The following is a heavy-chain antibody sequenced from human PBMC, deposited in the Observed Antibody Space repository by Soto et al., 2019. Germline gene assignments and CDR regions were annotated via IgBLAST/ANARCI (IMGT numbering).Heavy chain of an antibody. Sequence: PGGSLRLSCAASGFTFNTYAMSWVRQAPGKGLEWVSTVSHTGGNTYYADSVKGRFTISRDKSKNTLYLQMNSLRAEDTAVFYCAKTSRSGILVPIDYWGQGTLVTVSS. V-gene: IGHV3-23*01. J-gene: IGHJ4*02. D-gene: IGHD3-10*01. CDR3: AKTSRSGILVPIDY. CDR1: GFTFNTYA. CDR2: VSHTGGNT.